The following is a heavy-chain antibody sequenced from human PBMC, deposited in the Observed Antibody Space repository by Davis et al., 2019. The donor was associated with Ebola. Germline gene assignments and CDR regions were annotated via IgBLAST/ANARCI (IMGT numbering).Heavy chain of an antibody. J-gene: IGHJ5*02. CDR2: IIPIFGTA. Sequence: AASVKVSCKASGGTFSSYAISWVRQAPGQGLEWMGGIIPIFGTANYAQKFQGRVTITADESTSTAYMELGSLRSEDTAVYYCASLAVAGTGNNWFDPWGQGTLVTVSS. V-gene: IGHV1-69*13. CDR1: GGTFSSYA. CDR3: ASLAVAGTGNNWFDP. D-gene: IGHD6-19*01.